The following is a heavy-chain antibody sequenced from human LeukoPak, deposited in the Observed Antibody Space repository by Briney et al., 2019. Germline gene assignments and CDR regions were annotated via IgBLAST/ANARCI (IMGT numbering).Heavy chain of an antibody. CDR1: GFTFTTFW. V-gene: IGHV3-74*01. Sequence: GGSLRLSCATSGFTFTTFWMHWVRQAPGKGLVWVSRINHDGSSTNYADFVKGRFTISRDNAKNTVYLQMNSLRAEDTAVYYCARDHHDFWSGYYTLDYWGQGTLVTVSS. CDR2: INHDGSST. CDR3: ARDHHDFWSGYYTLDY. D-gene: IGHD3-3*01. J-gene: IGHJ4*02.